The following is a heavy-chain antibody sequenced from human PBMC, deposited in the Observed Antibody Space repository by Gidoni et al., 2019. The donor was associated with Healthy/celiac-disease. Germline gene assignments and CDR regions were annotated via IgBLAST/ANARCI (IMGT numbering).Heavy chain of an antibody. V-gene: IGHV4-39*07. CDR2: IYYSGST. J-gene: IGHJ4*02. Sequence: QLQLQESGPGLVKPSETLSLTCPVSGGSISSSSYYWGWIRQPPGKGLAWIGSIYYSGSTYYNPSLKSRVTISVDTSKNQFSLKLSSVTAADTAVYYCARDPLLTTYPPFGYWGQGTLVTVSS. D-gene: IGHD4-17*01. CDR1: GGSISSSSYY. CDR3: ARDPLLTTYPPFGY.